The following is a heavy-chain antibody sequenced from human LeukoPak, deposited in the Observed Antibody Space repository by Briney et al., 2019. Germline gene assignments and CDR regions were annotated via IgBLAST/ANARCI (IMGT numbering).Heavy chain of an antibody. J-gene: IGHJ6*03. CDR3: ARNNIAARAGRYCYYYYMDV. CDR1: GGTFSSYA. CDR2: IIPIFGTA. V-gene: IGHV1-69*05. Sequence: SVKVSCKASGGTFSSYAIIWVRQAPGQGLEWMGGIIPIFGTANYAQKFQGRVTITTDESTSTAYMELSSLRSEDTAVYYCARNNIAARAGRYCYYYYMDVWGKGTTVTVSS. D-gene: IGHD6-6*01.